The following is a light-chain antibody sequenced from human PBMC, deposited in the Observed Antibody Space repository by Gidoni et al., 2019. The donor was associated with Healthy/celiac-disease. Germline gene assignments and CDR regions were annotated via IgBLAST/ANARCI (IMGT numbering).Light chain of an antibody. CDR2: SNN. CDR3: AAWDDSLNGHV. Sequence: QSVLTPPPSASGTPGQRVTISCSGSSSNIGSNTVNCYQQLPGTAPKLLIYSNNQRPSGVPDRFSGSKSGTSASLAISGLQSEDAADYYCAAWDDSLNGHVFGTGTKVTVL. J-gene: IGLJ1*01. V-gene: IGLV1-44*01. CDR1: SSNIGSNT.